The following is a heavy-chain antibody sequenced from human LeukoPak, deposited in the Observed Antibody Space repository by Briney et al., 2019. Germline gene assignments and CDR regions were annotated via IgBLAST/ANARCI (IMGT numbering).Heavy chain of an antibody. CDR1: GFTVSSNY. D-gene: IGHD2-15*01. V-gene: IGHV3-53*01. J-gene: IGHJ6*03. Sequence: GGSLRLSCAASGFTVSSNYMNWDRQAPGKGLEWVSVIYSGGSTYYADSVKGRFTISRDNSKNTLYLQINSLRAEDTAVYYCARGRRYCSGGSCYSKANYYYYYMDVWGKGTTVTISS. CDR3: ARGRRYCSGGSCYSKANYYYYYMDV. CDR2: IYSGGST.